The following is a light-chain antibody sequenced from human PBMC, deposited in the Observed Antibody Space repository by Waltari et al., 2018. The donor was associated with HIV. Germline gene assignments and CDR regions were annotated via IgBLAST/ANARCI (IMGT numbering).Light chain of an antibody. CDR1: QNILYSSNNKNY. CDR3: QQYYTTPHT. CDR2: WAS. V-gene: IGKV4-1*01. Sequence: DIVMTQSPDSLAVSLGERATINCKSSQNILYSSNNKNYLAWYQQKPGQPPKLLIYWASTRECGVPDRFSGSGSGTDYTRTVSSLQAEDVAVYDCQQYYTTPHTFGQGTNLEIK. J-gene: IGKJ2*01.